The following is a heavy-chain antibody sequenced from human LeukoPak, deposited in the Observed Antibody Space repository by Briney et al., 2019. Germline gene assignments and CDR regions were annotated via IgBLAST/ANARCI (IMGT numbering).Heavy chain of an antibody. CDR3: ARSDYWDSLDY. CDR2: ILTGNGHT. J-gene: IGHJ4*02. V-gene: IGHV1-3*03. CDR1: GYTFTSYA. D-gene: IGHD1-7*01. Sequence: GASVKVSCKASGYTFTSYAIQWVRQAPGQRLEWMGWILTGNGHTKYSQEFQDRVTITRDTSASTGYMELSSLRSEDMAVYYCARSDYWDSLDYWGQGTLVTVSS.